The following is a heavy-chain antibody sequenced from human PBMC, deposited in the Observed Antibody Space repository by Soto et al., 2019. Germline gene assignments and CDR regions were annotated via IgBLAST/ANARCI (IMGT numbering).Heavy chain of an antibody. J-gene: IGHJ6*02. CDR1: GGTFSSYA. D-gene: IGHD7-27*01. CDR3: ARAGETNRYYYYGMDV. CDR2: IIPIFGTA. V-gene: IGHV1-69*01. Sequence: QVQLVQSGAEVQKPGSSVKVSCKASGGTFSSYAISWVRQAPGQGLEWMGGIIPIFGTANYAQKFQGRVTITADETTSTAYMELSSQRSEDTSVYYCARAGETNRYYYYGMDVWGQGTTVTVSS.